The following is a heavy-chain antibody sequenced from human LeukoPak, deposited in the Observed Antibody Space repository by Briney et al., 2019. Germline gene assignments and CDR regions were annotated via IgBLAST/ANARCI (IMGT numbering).Heavy chain of an antibody. Sequence: ASVKVSCKASGYTFTSYGISWVRQAPGQGLEWMGIINPSGGSTSYAQKFQGRVTMTRDTSTSTVYMELSSLRSEDTAVYYCARARWELLEGYYFDYWGQGTLVTVSS. CDR3: ARARWELLEGYYFDY. V-gene: IGHV1-46*01. CDR1: GYTFTSYG. D-gene: IGHD1-26*01. J-gene: IGHJ4*02. CDR2: INPSGGST.